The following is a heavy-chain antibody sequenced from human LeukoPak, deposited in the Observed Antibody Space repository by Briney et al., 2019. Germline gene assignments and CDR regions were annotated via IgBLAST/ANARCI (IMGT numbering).Heavy chain of an antibody. CDR2: IYHSGST. D-gene: IGHD5-12*01. CDR3: ARDLGGYDSGVPDAFDI. V-gene: IGHV4-34*01. CDR1: GGSFSGYY. Sequence: PSETLSLTCAVYGGSFSGYYWSWIRQPPGKGLEWIGYIYHSGSTYYNPSLKSRVTMSVDRSKNQFSLKLSSVTAADTAVYYCARDLGGYDSGVPDAFDIWGQGTMVTVSS. J-gene: IGHJ3*02.